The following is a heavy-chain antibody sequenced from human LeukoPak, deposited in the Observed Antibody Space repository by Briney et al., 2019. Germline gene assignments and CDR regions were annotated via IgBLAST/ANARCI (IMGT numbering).Heavy chain of an antibody. Sequence: GGSLRLSCAASGFTFSSYAMSWVRQAPGKGLEWVSAISGSGGSTHYADSVKGRFTISRDNSKNTLYLQMNSLRAEDTAVYYCAVVVAATSFDYWGQGTLVTVSS. D-gene: IGHD2-15*01. V-gene: IGHV3-23*01. CDR3: AVVVAATSFDY. CDR2: ISGSGGST. J-gene: IGHJ4*02. CDR1: GFTFSSYA.